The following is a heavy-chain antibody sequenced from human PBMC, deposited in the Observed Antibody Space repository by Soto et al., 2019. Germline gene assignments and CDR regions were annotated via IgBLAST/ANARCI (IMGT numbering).Heavy chain of an antibody. CDR1: GSSINSSGYY. CDR2: MFYGMST. D-gene: IGHD3-3*02. V-gene: IGHV4-39*01. Sequence: SETLSLTCTVSGSSINSSGYYWGWIRQPPGKGLEWIGSMFYGMSTYYNPSLKSRVTVSVDTSKNQFSLNLRSVTAADTAVYYCARLPSRHLADYWGQGTLVTVSS. CDR3: ARLPSRHLADY. J-gene: IGHJ4*02.